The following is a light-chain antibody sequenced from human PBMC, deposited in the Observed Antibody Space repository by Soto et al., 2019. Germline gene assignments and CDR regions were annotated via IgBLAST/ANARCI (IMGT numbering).Light chain of an antibody. J-gene: IGLJ3*02. CDR1: RSNIGNNA. CDR2: NNN. CDR3: ATWDDSLNARGV. V-gene: IGLV1-44*01. Sequence: QSVLTQPPSASGTPGQRVTISCSGSRSNIGNNAVSWYQQFPGTAPKLLIYNNNQRPSGVPDRFSGSKSGTSASRAISERQSEDEADYYCATWDDSLNARGVFGGGTKLTVL.